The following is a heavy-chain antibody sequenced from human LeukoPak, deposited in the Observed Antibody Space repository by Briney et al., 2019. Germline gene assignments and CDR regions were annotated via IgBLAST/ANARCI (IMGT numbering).Heavy chain of an antibody. Sequence: GGSLRFSCAASGFTFDDYGMSWVRQAPGKGLEWVSGINWNGGSTGYADSVKGRFTISRDNAKNSLYLQMNSLRAEDTALYYCARAQRSPYYMDVWGKGATVTVSS. CDR1: GFTFDDYG. D-gene: IGHD6-25*01. V-gene: IGHV3-20*04. CDR3: ARAQRSPYYMDV. CDR2: INWNGGST. J-gene: IGHJ6*03.